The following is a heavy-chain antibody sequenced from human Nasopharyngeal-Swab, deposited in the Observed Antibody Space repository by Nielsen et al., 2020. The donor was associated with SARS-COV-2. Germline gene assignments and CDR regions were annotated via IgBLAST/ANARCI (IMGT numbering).Heavy chain of an antibody. CDR2: VFPEDGEP. J-gene: IGHJ3*02. V-gene: IGHV1-24*01. CDR1: GYTLTVLP. Sequence: ASVNVSCKVSGYTLTVLPIHWVRPAPGKGLEWMGPVFPEDGEPIYAQNFQGRVTMTEDTSTYTAYLELSSLRSEDTAVYYCASEGSGVFGVVIYAFDIWGPGTLVTVSS. CDR3: ASEGSGVFGVVIYAFDI. D-gene: IGHD3-3*01.